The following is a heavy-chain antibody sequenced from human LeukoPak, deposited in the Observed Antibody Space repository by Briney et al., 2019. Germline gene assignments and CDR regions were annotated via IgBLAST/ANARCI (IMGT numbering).Heavy chain of an antibody. CDR2: IKQDGSEK. CDR3: AREAGDSSGWYNWFDP. CDR1: GVTLSTYA. V-gene: IGHV3-7*01. D-gene: IGHD6-19*01. J-gene: IGHJ5*02. Sequence: GSLRLSCAASGVTLSTYAMSWARQAPGKGREWVANIKQDGSEKNYVDSVKGRFTISRDNAKNSLYLQMNSLRAEDTAVYYCAREAGDSSGWYNWFDPWGQGTLVTVSS.